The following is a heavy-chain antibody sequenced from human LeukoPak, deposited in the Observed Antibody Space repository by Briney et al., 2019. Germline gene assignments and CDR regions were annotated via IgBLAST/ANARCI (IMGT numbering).Heavy chain of an antibody. CDR2: INHSGST. J-gene: IGHJ5*02. CDR3: ARVLYGDYSAGDP. D-gene: IGHD4-17*01. Sequence: PSETLSLTCAVYGGSFSGYYWSWIRQPPGKGLEWIGEINHSGSTNYDPSLKSRVTISVDTSKNQFSLKLSSVTAADTAVYYCARVLYGDYSAGDPWGQGTLVTVSS. V-gene: IGHV4-34*01. CDR1: GGSFSGYY.